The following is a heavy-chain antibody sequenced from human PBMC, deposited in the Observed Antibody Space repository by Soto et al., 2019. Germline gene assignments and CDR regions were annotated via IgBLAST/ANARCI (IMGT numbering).Heavy chain of an antibody. Sequence: QVQLVQSGAEVKKPGSSVKVSCQASEGFFSSNAISWVRQAPGQGLEWMGGILPIFHTTHYAQKFQGRVTITADESTSTAYMELSSLKSEDTALYYCATGGRGYSSAPRFYFEYWGQGTLVPVSS. CDR1: EGFFSSNA. D-gene: IGHD5-18*01. J-gene: IGHJ4*02. CDR3: ATGGRGYSSAPRFYFEY. CDR2: ILPIFHTT. V-gene: IGHV1-69*01.